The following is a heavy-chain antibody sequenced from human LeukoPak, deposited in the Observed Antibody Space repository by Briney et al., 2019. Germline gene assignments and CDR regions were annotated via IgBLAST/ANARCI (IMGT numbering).Heavy chain of an antibody. D-gene: IGHD3-16*01. V-gene: IGHV4-59*01. CDR1: GGSISSYY. Sequence: SETLSLTCTVSGGSISSYYWSWIRQPPGKGLEWIGYIYYSGSTNYNPSLKSRVTISVDTSKNQFSLKLSSVTAADTAVYYCARDKVWAPGYFDYWGQGTLVTVSS. CDR3: ARDKVWAPGYFDY. J-gene: IGHJ4*02. CDR2: IYYSGST.